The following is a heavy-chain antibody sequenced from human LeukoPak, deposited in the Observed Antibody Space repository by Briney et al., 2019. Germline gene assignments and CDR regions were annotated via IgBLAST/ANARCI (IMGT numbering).Heavy chain of an antibody. Sequence: GGSLRLSCTASGFTFGDYPMSWFCQAPGKGLEWVGFIGSKAYGGTTEYAASVKGRFTISRDDSKSIAYLQMNSLKAEDTAVYYCTRRLPFLEWLSSLWGQGTLVIVSS. CDR1: GFTFGDYP. D-gene: IGHD3-3*01. J-gene: IGHJ4*02. CDR2: IGSKAYGGTT. CDR3: TRRLPFLEWLSSL. V-gene: IGHV3-49*03.